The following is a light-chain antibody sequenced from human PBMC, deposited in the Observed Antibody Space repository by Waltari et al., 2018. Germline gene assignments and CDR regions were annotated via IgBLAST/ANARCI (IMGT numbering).Light chain of an antibody. CDR2: WAS. Sequence: DIVLTQSPDSLAVSLGERVTINCKSSQSVLYSSTNKNYLAWYQQKPGQPPKLLIYWASTRESGVPDRFSGSGSGADFTLTISSLQAEDVAAYYCQQYYSTPPITFGQGTRLEIK. J-gene: IGKJ5*01. CDR3: QQYYSTPPIT. CDR1: QSVLYSSTNKNY. V-gene: IGKV4-1*01.